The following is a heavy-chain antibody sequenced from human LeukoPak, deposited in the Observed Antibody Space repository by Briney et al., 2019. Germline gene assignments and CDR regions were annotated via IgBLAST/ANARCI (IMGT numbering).Heavy chain of an antibody. Sequence: SETPSLTCTVSGGSISSSSYYWGWLRQPPGKGLEWIVSIYYSGSTYYNPSLKSRVTISVYTHKNQFSLKLSSVTAAVTAVYYCARWVGCSGGSCYSYYFDYWGQGTLVTVSS. CDR3: ARWVGCSGGSCYSYYFDY. D-gene: IGHD2-15*01. V-gene: IGHV4-39*01. J-gene: IGHJ4*02. CDR1: GGSISSSSYY. CDR2: IYYSGST.